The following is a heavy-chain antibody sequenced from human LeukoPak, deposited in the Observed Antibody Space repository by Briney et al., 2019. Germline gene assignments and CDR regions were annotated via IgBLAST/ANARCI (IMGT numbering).Heavy chain of an antibody. Sequence: SETLSLTCTVSGGSISSYYWSWIRQPPGKGLEWIGYIYYSGSTNYNPSLKSRVTISVDTSKNQFSLKLSSVTAADTAVYYCARVRGGLTREAAAGTAYFDYWGQGTLVTVSS. CDR2: IYYSGST. V-gene: IGHV4-59*01. CDR3: ARVRGGLTREAAAGTAYFDY. D-gene: IGHD6-13*01. CDR1: GGSISSYY. J-gene: IGHJ4*02.